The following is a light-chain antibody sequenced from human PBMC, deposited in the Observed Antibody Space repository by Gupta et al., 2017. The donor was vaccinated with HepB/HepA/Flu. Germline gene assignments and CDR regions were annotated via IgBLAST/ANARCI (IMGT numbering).Light chain of an antibody. Sequence: DIQMTQSPSSLSASVGDRVTITCRASQTINNYLNWYQQKPGKAPKVLIYAASRLQSGVPSRFSGSGSGTDFTLTISSRQREDFAIYYCQQTYSGPTFGGGTKMEIK. J-gene: IGKJ4*01. CDR3: QQTYSGPT. CDR1: QTINNY. V-gene: IGKV1-39*01. CDR2: AAS.